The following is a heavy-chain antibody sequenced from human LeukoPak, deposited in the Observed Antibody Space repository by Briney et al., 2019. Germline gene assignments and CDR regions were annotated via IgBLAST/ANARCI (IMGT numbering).Heavy chain of an antibody. CDR1: GFTFSSYS. V-gene: IGHV3-48*01. CDR2: ISSSSSTI. J-gene: IGHJ4*02. Sequence: PGGSLRLSCAASGFTFSSYSMNWVRQAPGKGLEWVSSISSSSSTIYYADSVKGRFTISRDNAKNSLFLQMNSLRAEDTAVYYCARGRLVRPPGYDYWGQGTLVTVSS. D-gene: IGHD3-9*01. CDR3: ARGRLVRPPGYDY.